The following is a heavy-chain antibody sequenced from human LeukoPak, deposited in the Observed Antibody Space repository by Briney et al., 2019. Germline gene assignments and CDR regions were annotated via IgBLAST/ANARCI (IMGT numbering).Heavy chain of an antibody. D-gene: IGHD5-12*01. CDR1: GFTFDDYA. CDR3: AKDLGYSGYDSIFDY. CDR2: ISWNSGSI. Sequence: PGGSLRLSCAASGFTFDDYAMHWVRQAPGKGLEWVSGISWNSGSIGYADSVKGRFTISRDNAKNSLYLQMNSLRAEDTALYYCAKDLGYSGYDSIFDYWGQGTLVTV. J-gene: IGHJ4*02. V-gene: IGHV3-9*01.